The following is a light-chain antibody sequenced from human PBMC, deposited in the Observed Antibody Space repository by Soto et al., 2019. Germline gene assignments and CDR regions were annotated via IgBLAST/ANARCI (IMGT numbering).Light chain of an antibody. V-gene: IGLV2-14*03. CDR2: DVS. Sequence: QSVLTQPASVSGSPGQSITISCTGTSSDVGGYNYVSWYQQHPGKAPKLMIYDVSNRPSGVSNRFSGSKSGNTASLTISGLQAEDEADYSCSSYTSSSIYVFGTGTKLTVL. J-gene: IGLJ1*01. CDR1: SSDVGGYNY. CDR3: SSYTSSSIYV.